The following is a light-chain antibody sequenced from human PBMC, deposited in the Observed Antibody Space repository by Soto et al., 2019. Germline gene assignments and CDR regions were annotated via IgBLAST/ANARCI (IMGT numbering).Light chain of an antibody. J-gene: IGKJ1*01. CDR1: KRFATN. Sequence: EVLMTQSPATLSLSPGERATLSCWAIKRFATNWAWYQQKPGQAPRLLISGPSTRAAGISDRFRGSGSGTEFTLTISSLRSEDSAIYYCQQYFEWPPMTFGQGTKVEI. CDR2: GPS. CDR3: QQYFEWPPMT. V-gene: IGKV3-15*01.